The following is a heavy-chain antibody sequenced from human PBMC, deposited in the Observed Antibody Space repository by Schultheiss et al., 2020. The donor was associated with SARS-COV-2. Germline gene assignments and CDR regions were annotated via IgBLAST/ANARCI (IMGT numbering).Heavy chain of an antibody. CDR3: ATEKTYSGYEVDY. V-gene: IGHV3-35*01. D-gene: IGHD5-12*01. J-gene: IGHJ4*02. Sequence: GGSLRLSCAASGFTFSNSDMNWVHQAPGKGLEWVSGVSWNGSRTHCADSVKGRFTISRDNSKNTLYLQMNSLRSEDTAVYYCATEKTYSGYEVDYWGQGTLVTVSS. CDR2: VSWNGSRT. CDR1: GFTFSNSD.